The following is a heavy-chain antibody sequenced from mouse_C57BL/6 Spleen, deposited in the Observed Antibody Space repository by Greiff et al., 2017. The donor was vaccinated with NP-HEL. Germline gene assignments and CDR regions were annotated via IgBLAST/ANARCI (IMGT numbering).Heavy chain of an antibody. CDR2: ISSGSSTI. V-gene: IGHV5-17*01. CDR1: GFTFSDYG. J-gene: IGHJ1*03. CDR3: ARNYGSSYWYFDV. Sequence: DVQLQESGGGLVKPGGSLKLSCAASGFTFSDYGMHWVRQAPEKGLEWVAYISSGSSTIYYADTVKGRFTISRDNAKNTLFLQMTSLRSEDTAMYYCARNYGSSYWYFDVWGTGTTVTVS. D-gene: IGHD1-1*01.